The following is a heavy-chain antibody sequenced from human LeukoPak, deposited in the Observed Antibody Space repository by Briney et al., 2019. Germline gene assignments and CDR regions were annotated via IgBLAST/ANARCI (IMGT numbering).Heavy chain of an antibody. Sequence: PGGSLRLSCAASGFTFSSYAMHWVRQAPGKGLEWVAVISYDGSNKYYADSMKGRFTISRDNSKNTLYLQMNSLRAEDTAVYYCAREGVLRYFDWLSYFDYWGQGTLVTVSS. CDR2: ISYDGSNK. CDR3: AREGVLRYFDWLSYFDY. D-gene: IGHD3-9*01. J-gene: IGHJ4*02. CDR1: GFTFSSYA. V-gene: IGHV3-30-3*01.